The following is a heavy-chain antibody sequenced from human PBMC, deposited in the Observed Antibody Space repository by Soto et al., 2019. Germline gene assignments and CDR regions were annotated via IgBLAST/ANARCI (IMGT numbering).Heavy chain of an antibody. J-gene: IGHJ4*02. Sequence: SETLSLTCTVSGGSIGSNTWWSWVRQPPGKGLEWIGEVFHSGDTNYNPSLKSRVTISGDSSKNQFSPKLRSVTAADTAVYYCARHGGYYFDYWGPGTLVTVSS. CDR3: ARHGGYYFDY. CDR1: GGSIGSNTW. D-gene: IGHD3-16*01. V-gene: IGHV4-4*02. CDR2: VFHSGDT.